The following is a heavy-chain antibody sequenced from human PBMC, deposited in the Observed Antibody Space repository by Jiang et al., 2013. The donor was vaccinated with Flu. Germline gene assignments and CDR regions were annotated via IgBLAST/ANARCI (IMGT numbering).Heavy chain of an antibody. J-gene: IGHJ6*02. CDR1: GYSFTSYW. CDR2: IYPGDSDT. Sequence: KISCKGSGYSFTSYWIGWVRQMPGKGLEWMGIIYPGDSDTRYSPSFQGQVTISADKSISTAYLQWSSLKASDTAMYYCARAVVVVVAARYYYYGMDVWGQGTTVTVSS. V-gene: IGHV5-51*01. CDR3: ARAVVVVVAARYYYYGMDV. D-gene: IGHD2-15*01.